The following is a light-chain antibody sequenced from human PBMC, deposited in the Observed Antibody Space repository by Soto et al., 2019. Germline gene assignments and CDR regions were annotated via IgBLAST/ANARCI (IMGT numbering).Light chain of an antibody. CDR3: SSYTSSSTLV. CDR1: SSDVGGYNF. V-gene: IGLV2-14*01. Sequence: QSVLPQPASVSGSPGQSITISCTGTSSDVGGYNFVSWYQQHPGKAPKLMIYEVSNRPSGVSIRFSASKSGNTASLTISGLQAEDEADYYCSSYTSSSTLVFGTGTQLTVL. J-gene: IGLJ1*01. CDR2: EVS.